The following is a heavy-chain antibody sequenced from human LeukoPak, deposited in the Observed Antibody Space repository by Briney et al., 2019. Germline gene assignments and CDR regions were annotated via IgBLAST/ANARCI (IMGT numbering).Heavy chain of an antibody. CDR2: IEQDGSEK. D-gene: IGHD1-14*01. J-gene: IGHJ4*02. CDR3: ARRWVSGSNFDY. V-gene: IGHV3-7*01. Sequence: AGGSLRLSCAASGFTFSSYWMSWVRQAPGKRLEWVANIEQDGSEKYYLDSVKGRFTISRDNAKNSLYLQMNSLRAEDTAVYYCARRWVSGSNFDYWGQGTLVTASS. CDR1: GFTFSSYW.